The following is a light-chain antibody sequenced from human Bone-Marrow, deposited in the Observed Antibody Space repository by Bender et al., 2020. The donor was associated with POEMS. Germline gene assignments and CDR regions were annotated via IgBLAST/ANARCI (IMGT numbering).Light chain of an antibody. V-gene: IGLV2-23*02. CDR2: DVT. CDR1: SDDIGRYDL. CDR3: SSYAGFNDFVV. J-gene: IGLJ2*01. Sequence: QSALTQPASVSGSPGQSITISCTGTSDDIGRYDLVSWYQQHPDNAPKLIISDVTERPSGVSDRFSGSKSGDTASLTISGLQPEDEADYYCSSYAGFNDFVVFGGGTRLTVL.